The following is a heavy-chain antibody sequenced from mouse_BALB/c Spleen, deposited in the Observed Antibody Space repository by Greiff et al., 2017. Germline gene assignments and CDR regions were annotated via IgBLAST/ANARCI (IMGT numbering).Heavy chain of an antibody. CDR3: ARQSLGNAMDY. J-gene: IGHJ4*01. V-gene: IGHV5-12-2*01. D-gene: IGHD3-1*01. CDR1: GFTFSSYT. Sequence: EVQVVESGGGLVQPGGSLKLSCAASGFTFSSYTMSWVRQTPEKRLEWVAYISNGGGSTYYPDTVKGRFTISRDNAKNTLYLQMSSLKSEDTAMYYCARQSLGNAMDYWGQGNSVTASS. CDR2: ISNGGGST.